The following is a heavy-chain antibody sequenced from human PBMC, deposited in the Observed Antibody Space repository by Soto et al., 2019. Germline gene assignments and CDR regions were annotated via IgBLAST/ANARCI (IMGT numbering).Heavy chain of an antibody. CDR2: IYYSGST. CDR3: VRDYRITVWGRFDP. J-gene: IGHJ5*02. D-gene: IGHD3-16*01. Sequence: SETLSLTCTVSGGSISSYYWSWIRQPPGKGLEWIGCIYYSGSTNYNPSLKSRVTISVDTSKNQFSLKLSSVTAADTAVYYCVRDYRITVWGRFDPWGQGTLVTVSS. CDR1: GGSISSYY. V-gene: IGHV4-59*01.